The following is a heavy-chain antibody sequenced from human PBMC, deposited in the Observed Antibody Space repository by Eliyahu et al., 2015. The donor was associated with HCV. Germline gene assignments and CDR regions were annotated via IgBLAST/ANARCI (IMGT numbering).Heavy chain of an antibody. Sequence: EVRLVESGGDLVQPGGSLRLSCAASXFSFXDYSMXWVRRVQGKGPVWVSRLSSDGRSSSYADSVKGRFTIFRDNAKNTLFLQMDSLRGEDTALYFCSRGSQYCPGSSCPLDNAFDIWGLGTLVTVSS. CDR2: LSSDGRSS. CDR3: SRGSQYCPGSSCPLDNAFDI. J-gene: IGHJ3*02. CDR1: XFSFXDYS. V-gene: IGHV3-74*01. D-gene: IGHD2-2*01.